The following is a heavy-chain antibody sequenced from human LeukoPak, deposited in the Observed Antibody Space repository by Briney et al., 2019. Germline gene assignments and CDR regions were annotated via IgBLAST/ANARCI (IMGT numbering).Heavy chain of an antibody. J-gene: IGHJ5*02. CDR3: AREEQWLPYNWFDP. CDR1: GGSISSYY. D-gene: IGHD6-19*01. Sequence: PETLSLTCTVSGGSISSYYWSWIRQPAGKGLEWIGRIYTSGSTTYNPSLKSRVTMSVDTSKNQFSLKLSSVTAADTAVYYCAREEQWLPYNWFDPWGQGTLVTVSS. V-gene: IGHV4-4*07. CDR2: IYTSGST.